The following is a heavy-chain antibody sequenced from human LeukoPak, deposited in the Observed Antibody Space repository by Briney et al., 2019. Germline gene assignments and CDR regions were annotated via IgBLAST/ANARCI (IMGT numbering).Heavy chain of an antibody. J-gene: IGHJ4*02. CDR1: GFTFSSYS. CDR2: ISSSSSYI. Sequence: GGSLRLSCAASGFTFSSYSMNWVRQAPGKGLEWVSSISSSSSYIYYADSVKGRFTISRDNAKNSLHLQMNSPRAEDTAVYYCARDGQTGTTVYWGQGTLVTVSS. CDR3: ARDGQTGTTVY. V-gene: IGHV3-21*01. D-gene: IGHD1-7*01.